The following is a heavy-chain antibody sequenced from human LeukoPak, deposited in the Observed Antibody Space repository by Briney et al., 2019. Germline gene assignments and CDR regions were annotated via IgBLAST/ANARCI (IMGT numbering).Heavy chain of an antibody. CDR1: GGSISSGDYS. Sequence: SQTLSLTCTVSGGSISSGDYSWSWIRQPPGKGLEWIGYIYYSGSTYYNPSLKSRVTISVDTSKNQFSLKLSSVTAADTAVYYCARGEGGSYLNWFDPWGQGTLVTVSS. V-gene: IGHV4-30-4*01. CDR3: ARGEGGSYLNWFDP. J-gene: IGHJ5*02. D-gene: IGHD1-26*01. CDR2: IYYSGST.